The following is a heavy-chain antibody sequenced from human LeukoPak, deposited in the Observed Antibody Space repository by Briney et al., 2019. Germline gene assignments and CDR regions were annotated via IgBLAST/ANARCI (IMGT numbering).Heavy chain of an antibody. Sequence: PGGSLRLSCAASGFTFSSYAMRAVRQAPGKGLEWVSAISGSGGSTYYADSVKGRFTISRDNSKNTLYLQMTSLRAEDTAVYYCAKGPGDMSSWGDAFDIWGQGTMVTVSS. D-gene: IGHD2-2*01. V-gene: IGHV3-23*01. CDR2: ISGSGGST. CDR3: AKGPGDMSSWGDAFDI. J-gene: IGHJ3*02. CDR1: GFTFSSYA.